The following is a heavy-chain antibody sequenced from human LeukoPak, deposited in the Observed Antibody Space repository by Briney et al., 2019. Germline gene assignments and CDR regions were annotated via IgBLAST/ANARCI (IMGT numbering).Heavy chain of an antibody. D-gene: IGHD6-19*01. CDR1: GFTLSKYW. J-gene: IGHJ6*01. V-gene: IGHV3-74*01. CDR3: ATKQWLAPPPDT. CDR2: INTDGTVT. Sequence: GGSLRLSCAASGFTLSKYWMLWVRQAPGKGPESVSRINTDGTVTTYAASVKGRFTVSRDNADNTMFLQMNSVRDEHTAVYYCATKQWLAPPPDTRGQGAPGTVS.